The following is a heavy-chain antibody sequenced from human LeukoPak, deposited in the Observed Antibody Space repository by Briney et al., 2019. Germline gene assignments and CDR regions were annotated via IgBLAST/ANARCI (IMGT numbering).Heavy chain of an antibody. CDR2: ISGSGGST. CDR1: GFTFSSYA. CDR3: AKTPPNCSGGSCYEDY. V-gene: IGHV3-23*01. Sequence: GGSLRLSCAASGFTFSSYAMSWVRQAPGKGLEWVSAISGSGGSTYYADSVKGRFTISRDNSKNTLYLQMNGLRAGDTAVYYCAKTPPNCSGGSCYEDYWGQGTLVTVSS. D-gene: IGHD2-15*01. J-gene: IGHJ4*02.